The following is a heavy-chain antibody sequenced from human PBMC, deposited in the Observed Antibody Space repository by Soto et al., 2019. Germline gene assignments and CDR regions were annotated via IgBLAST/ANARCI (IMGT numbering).Heavy chain of an antibody. D-gene: IGHD2-15*01. J-gene: IGHJ6*02. Sequence: QVQLVQSGAEVKKPGSSVKVSCKAPGGTFSTYAISWVRQAPGQGLEWMGGVIPIFGTPKYAQKFQGRVTIKADESTITGYMELRSMRSEDTAVYYCARSQGGSSSLDIYYYYYYGMDVWGQGTTVTVSS. CDR1: GGTFSTYA. CDR2: VIPIFGTP. V-gene: IGHV1-69*01. CDR3: ARSQGGSSSLDIYYYYYYGMDV.